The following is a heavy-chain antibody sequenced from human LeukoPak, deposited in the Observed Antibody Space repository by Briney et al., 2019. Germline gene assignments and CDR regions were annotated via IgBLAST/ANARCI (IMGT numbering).Heavy chain of an antibody. J-gene: IGHJ4*02. Sequence: GGSLRLSCAASGFTFSTYNMNWVRQAPGKGLEWVSSISSTSTSIYYADSVKGRFTISRDNSKNTLYLQMNSLRAEDTAVYYCAKVAYWGQGTLVTVSS. D-gene: IGHD5-12*01. CDR2: ISSTSTSI. V-gene: IGHV3-21*04. CDR1: GFTFSTYN. CDR3: AKVAY.